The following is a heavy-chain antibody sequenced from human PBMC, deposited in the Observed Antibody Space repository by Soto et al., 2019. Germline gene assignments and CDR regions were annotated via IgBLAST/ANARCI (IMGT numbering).Heavy chain of an antibody. Sequence: EVQLVESGGGLVKPGGSLRLSCAASGFTFSNAWMSWVRQAPGKGLEWVGRIKSKTDGGTTDYAAPVKGRFTISRDDSKNTLYLQMNSLKTEDSAVYYCTTAYYYESSGYYEDYWGQGTLVTVSS. D-gene: IGHD3-22*01. V-gene: IGHV3-15*01. CDR2: IKSKTDGGTT. CDR1: GFTFSNAW. J-gene: IGHJ4*02. CDR3: TTAYYYESSGYYEDY.